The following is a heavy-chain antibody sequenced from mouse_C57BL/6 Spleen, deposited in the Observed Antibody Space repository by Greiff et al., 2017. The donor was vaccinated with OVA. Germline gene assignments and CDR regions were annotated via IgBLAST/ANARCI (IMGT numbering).Heavy chain of an antibody. V-gene: IGHV1-4*01. J-gene: IGHJ2*01. CDR1: GYTFTSYT. D-gene: IGHD1-1*01. CDR2: INPSSGYT. CDR3: ARYCSPFDY. Sequence: VQVVESGAELARPGASVKMSCKASGYTFTSYTMHWVKQRPGQGLEWIGYINPSSGYTKYNQKFKDKATLTADISSSTAYMQLSGLTSEDSAVYYCARYCSPFDYWGQGTTLTVSS.